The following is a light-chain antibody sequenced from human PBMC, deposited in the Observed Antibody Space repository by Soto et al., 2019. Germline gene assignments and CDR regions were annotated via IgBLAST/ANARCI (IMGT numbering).Light chain of an antibody. CDR2: HAS. CDR1: QSISSSY. CDR3: KQYGDSLLT. Sequence: ENVLTQSPGTLTLSPGERATLSCRASQSISSSYLAWYQQKPGQTPRLLIYHASSRATGIPDRFSGSGSGTDFTLTISRLEPEDFAVYYCKQYGDSLLTFGGGTKMEIK. V-gene: IGKV3-20*01. J-gene: IGKJ4*01.